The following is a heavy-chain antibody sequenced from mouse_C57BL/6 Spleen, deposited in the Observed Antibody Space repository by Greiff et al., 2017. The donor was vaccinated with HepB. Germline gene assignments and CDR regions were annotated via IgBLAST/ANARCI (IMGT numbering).Heavy chain of an antibody. CDR2: IDPNSGGT. D-gene: IGHD1-1*01. CDR3: VRVDGSSTYYYAMDY. Sequence: QVQLQQPGAELVKPGASVKLSCKASGYTFTSYWMPWVKQRPGRGLEWIGGIDPNSGGTKYNEKFKSKATLTVDKPSSTAYMQLSSLTSEDSAVYDCVRVDGSSTYYYAMDYWGQGTSVTVSS. J-gene: IGHJ4*01. CDR1: GYTFTSYW. V-gene: IGHV1-72*01.